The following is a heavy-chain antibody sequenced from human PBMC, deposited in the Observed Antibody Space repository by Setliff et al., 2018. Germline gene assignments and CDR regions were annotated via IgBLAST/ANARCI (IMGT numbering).Heavy chain of an antibody. CDR2: MNPITGAT. CDR3: VTDPPFSGWSFDS. J-gene: IGHJ4*02. V-gene: IGHV1-2*02. D-gene: IGHD6-19*01. Sequence: GASVKVSCKTSGYTFTDYYMHWVRQAPGQGLEWMGWMNPITGATKYAQKFQARVTMTRDTSITTAYMDLSSLRAEDTAVYYCVTDPPFSGWSFDSWGQGTLVTVS. CDR1: GYTFTDYY.